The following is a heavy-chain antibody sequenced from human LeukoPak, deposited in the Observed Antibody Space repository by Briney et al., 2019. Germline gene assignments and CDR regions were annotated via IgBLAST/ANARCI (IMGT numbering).Heavy chain of an antibody. V-gene: IGHV3-7*01. CDR2: IKGDESAR. CDR3: ARDVGGSLDY. J-gene: IGHJ4*02. Sequence: GGSLRLSCAASGFTFSTYWMAWVRQAPGKGLEWVANIKGDESARHKADSVRGRFTISRDNAENSVYLQMSSLRGEDTAVYYCARDVGGSLDYWGQGTLVSVSS. CDR1: GFTFSTYW. D-gene: IGHD1-26*01.